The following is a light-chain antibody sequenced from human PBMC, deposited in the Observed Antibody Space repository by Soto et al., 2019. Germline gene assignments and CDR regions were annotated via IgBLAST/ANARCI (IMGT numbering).Light chain of an antibody. V-gene: IGLV2-14*03. J-gene: IGLJ2*01. CDR1: SSDIGAYNY. CDR2: DVS. Sequence: QSALTQPASVSGSPGQSITISCTGTSSDIGAYNYVSWYQQHPGKAPKLMIYDVSNRPSGVSDRFSGSKSGNTASLTISGLQAEDEADYYCSSFTTRNTQVFGGGTKLTVL. CDR3: SSFTTRNTQV.